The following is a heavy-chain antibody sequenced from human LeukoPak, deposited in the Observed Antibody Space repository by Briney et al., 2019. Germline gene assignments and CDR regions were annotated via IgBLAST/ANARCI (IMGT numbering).Heavy chain of an antibody. CDR3: VRGADTGYSSDS. CDR1: GFTFSSYA. J-gene: IGHJ4*02. CDR2: INSDGRST. Sequence: GGSLRLSCAASGFTFSSYAMSWVRQAPGKGLVWVSRINSDGRSTNYADSVKGRFSISRDNAENTLYLQMNSLRVEDTAVYYCVRGADTGYSSDSWGQGTLVTVSS. D-gene: IGHD3-9*01. V-gene: IGHV3-74*01.